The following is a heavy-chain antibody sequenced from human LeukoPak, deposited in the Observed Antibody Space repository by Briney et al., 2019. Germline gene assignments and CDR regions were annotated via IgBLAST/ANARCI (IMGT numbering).Heavy chain of an antibody. CDR3: ARPRSSTSPQYYYFDY. J-gene: IGHJ4*02. V-gene: IGHV1-69*13. Sequence: ASVKVSCKASGGTFSSYAISWVRQAPGQGLEWMGGIIPIFGTANYAQKFQGRVTITADESTSTAYMKPSSLRSEDTAVYYCARPRSSTSPQYYYFDYWGQGTLVTVSS. CDR1: GGTFSSYA. D-gene: IGHD2-2*01. CDR2: IIPIFGTA.